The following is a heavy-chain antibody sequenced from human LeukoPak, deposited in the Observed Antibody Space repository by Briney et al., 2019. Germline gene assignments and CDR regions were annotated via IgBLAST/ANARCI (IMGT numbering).Heavy chain of an antibody. CDR3: AAQTDSSSGPFDY. Sequence: GGSLRLSCAASGFTFSSYAMSWVRQAPGKGLEWVSAISGSGGSTYYADSVKGRFTISRDNAKNTLHLQMNSLRAEDTAVYYCAAQTDSSSGPFDYWGQGTLVTVSS. V-gene: IGHV3-23*01. CDR2: ISGSGGST. J-gene: IGHJ4*02. D-gene: IGHD6-6*01. CDR1: GFTFSSYA.